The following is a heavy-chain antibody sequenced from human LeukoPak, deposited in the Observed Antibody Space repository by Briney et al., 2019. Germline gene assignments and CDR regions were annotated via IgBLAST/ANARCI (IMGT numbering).Heavy chain of an antibody. J-gene: IGHJ4*02. D-gene: IGHD5-18*01. CDR3: AKALDTTVDPFDY. V-gene: IGHV3-23*01. CDR1: GFTFSSNA. Sequence: GGSLRLSCAASGFTFSSNAMSWVRQAPGKGLEWVSAISGSGYSAYYADSVKGRFTISRDNSKNTLYLQMNTLRAEDTAVYYCAKALDTTVDPFDYWGQGTLVTVSS. CDR2: ISGSGYSA.